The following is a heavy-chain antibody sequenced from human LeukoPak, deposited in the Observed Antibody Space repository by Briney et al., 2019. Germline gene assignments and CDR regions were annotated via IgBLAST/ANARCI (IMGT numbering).Heavy chain of an antibody. D-gene: IGHD6-13*01. CDR3: ARDLAAAGTWFDP. CDR1: GFTFSSYG. J-gene: IGHJ5*02. Sequence: GGSLRLSCAASGFTFSSYGMHWVRQAPGKGLEWVAVIWYDTSNKYYADSVKGRFTISRDNSKNTLYLQMNSLRAEDTAVYYCARDLAAAGTWFDPWGQGTLVTVSS. CDR2: IWYDTSNK. V-gene: IGHV3-33*01.